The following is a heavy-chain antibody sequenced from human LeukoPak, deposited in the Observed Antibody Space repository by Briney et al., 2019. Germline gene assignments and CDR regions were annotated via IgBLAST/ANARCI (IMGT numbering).Heavy chain of an antibody. D-gene: IGHD5-12*01. V-gene: IGHV3-23*01. CDR2: XXGSGGST. CDR3: AKGAGYSGYDFVLPFDY. Sequence: SXXXGSGGSTYYADSVKGRFTISRDNSKNTLYLQMNSLRAEDTAVYYCAKGAGYSGYDFVLPFDYWGQGTLVTVSS. J-gene: IGHJ4*02.